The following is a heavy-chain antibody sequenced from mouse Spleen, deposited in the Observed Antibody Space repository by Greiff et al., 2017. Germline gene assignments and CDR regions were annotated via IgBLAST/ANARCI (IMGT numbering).Heavy chain of an antibody. CDR3: ARGRDYDVGYAMDY. Sequence: EVMLVESGGGLVKPGGSLKLSCAASGFTFSSYAMSWVRQTPEKRLEWVATISSGGSYTYYPDSVKGRFTISRDNAKNTLYLQMSSLRSEDTAMYYCARGRDYDVGYAMDYWGQGTSVTVSS. J-gene: IGHJ4*01. D-gene: IGHD2-4*01. V-gene: IGHV5-9-1*01. CDR1: GFTFSSYA. CDR2: ISSGGSYT.